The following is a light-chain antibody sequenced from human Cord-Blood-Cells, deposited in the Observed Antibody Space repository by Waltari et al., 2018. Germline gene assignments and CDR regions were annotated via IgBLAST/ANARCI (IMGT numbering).Light chain of an antibody. Sequence: QSALTHPASVSGSPGQSITLSCTGTSSAVGGSNYVSWYQQHPGKDPKLMIYDVSNRPSGVSNRFSGSKSGNTASLTISGLQAEDEADYYSSSYTSSSTLVFGGGTKLTVL. CDR3: SSYTSSSTLV. CDR2: DVS. CDR1: SSAVGGSNY. V-gene: IGLV2-14*01. J-gene: IGLJ3*02.